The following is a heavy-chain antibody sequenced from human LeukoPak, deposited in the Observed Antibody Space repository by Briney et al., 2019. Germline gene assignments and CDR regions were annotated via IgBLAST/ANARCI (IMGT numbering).Heavy chain of an antibody. CDR3: AREVYYGKDFDY. D-gene: IGHD4-17*01. Sequence: PSETLSLTCTVSGASISSDFWSWVRQPPGRGLEWIGYISYSGISNSNPSLKSRLTISGDTSKNQFSLKLSSVTAADTAVYYCAREVYYGKDFDYWGQGTLVTVSS. CDR2: ISYSGIS. V-gene: IGHV4-59*12. CDR1: GASISSDF. J-gene: IGHJ4*02.